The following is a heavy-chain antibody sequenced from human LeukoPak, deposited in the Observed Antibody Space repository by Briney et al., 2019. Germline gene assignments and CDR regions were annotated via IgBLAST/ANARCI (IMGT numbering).Heavy chain of an antibody. CDR1: GFTFSSYA. V-gene: IGHV3-23*01. CDR2: ISGSGGYT. CDR3: AKVDSGSYCYFDY. J-gene: IGHJ4*02. Sequence: GGSLRLSCAASGFTFSSYAMSWVRQAPGKGLEWVSAISGSGGYTYYADSVKGRVTISRDNSENTLYLQMNSLRAEDTAVYYCAKVDSGSYCYFDYWGQGTLVTVSS. D-gene: IGHD1-26*01.